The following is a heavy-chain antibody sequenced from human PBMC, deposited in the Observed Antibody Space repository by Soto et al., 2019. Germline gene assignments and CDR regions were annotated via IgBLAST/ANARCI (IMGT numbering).Heavy chain of an antibody. D-gene: IGHD2-15*01. J-gene: IGHJ4*02. CDR2: IHSSGNL. CDR1: GASVSSYY. Sequence: SETLSLTCSVSGASVSSYYWSWFRQPVGKGLEWIGRIHSSGNLNYNPSLESRVTMSLDTSKNQFSLRLSSLTAADTAVYLCARDVGKDYWGQGTRVTVSS. CDR3: ARDVGKDY. V-gene: IGHV4-4*07.